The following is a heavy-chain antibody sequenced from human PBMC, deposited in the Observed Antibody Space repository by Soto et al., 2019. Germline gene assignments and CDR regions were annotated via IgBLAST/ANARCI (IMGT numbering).Heavy chain of an antibody. CDR2: ISAYNGNT. V-gene: IGHV1-18*04. D-gene: IGHD2-21*01. Sequence: QVQLVQSGVEVKKPGPSVQVSCKASGYTFPNYGINWVRQAPGQGLEWRGWISAYNGNTDYAQKLQGRVTMTTDTSTHTAYMEVTNLRSDDTAVYYCAREVISYCGSECYPGEFHHWGQGTLVIVSS. J-gene: IGHJ1*01. CDR3: AREVISYCGSECYPGEFHH. CDR1: GYTFPNYG.